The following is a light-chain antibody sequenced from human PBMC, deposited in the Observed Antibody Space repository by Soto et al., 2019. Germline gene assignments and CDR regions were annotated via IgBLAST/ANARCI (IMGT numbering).Light chain of an antibody. CDR1: QTITSD. V-gene: IGKV3-15*01. CDR3: QQNHYWPLT. CDR2: SAS. Sequence: EIVMTQSPATLSVSPGERATLSCRASQTITSDLAWYQQKPGQPPSLLIYSASTRATGVPARFSGSGSGSVSPITISVLPSEYFADYYQQQNHYWPLTFGQGTKLEV. J-gene: IGKJ2*01.